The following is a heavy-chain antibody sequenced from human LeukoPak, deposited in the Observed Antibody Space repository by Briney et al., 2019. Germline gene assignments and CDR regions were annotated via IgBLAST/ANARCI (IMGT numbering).Heavy chain of an antibody. CDR3: ARLNLLGYCTNDVCPAGGLPFDY. Sequence: SETLSLTCTVSGGSIRTSGYYWGWIRQPPGKGLEWIGSMYYSGDTHYNPSLRRRVTISIDTSKNQFSLKMSSVTAADTAVYYCARLNLLGYCTNDVCPAGGLPFDYWGQGTLVTVSS. J-gene: IGHJ4*02. CDR1: GGSIRTSGYY. CDR2: MYYSGDT. D-gene: IGHD2-8*01. V-gene: IGHV4-39*07.